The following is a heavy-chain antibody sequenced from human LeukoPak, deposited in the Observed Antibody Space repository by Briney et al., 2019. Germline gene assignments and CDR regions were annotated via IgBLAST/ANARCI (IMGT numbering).Heavy chain of an antibody. D-gene: IGHD6-19*01. J-gene: IGHJ6*02. Sequence: ASVKVSCKASGYTFTSYGISWVRQAPGQGLEWMGWISAYNGNTNYAQKLQGRVTMTTDTSTSTAYMGLRSLRSDDTAVYYCASLTVAGNYYYYGMDVWGQGTTVTVSS. CDR1: GYTFTSYG. CDR2: ISAYNGNT. CDR3: ASLTVAGNYYYYGMDV. V-gene: IGHV1-18*01.